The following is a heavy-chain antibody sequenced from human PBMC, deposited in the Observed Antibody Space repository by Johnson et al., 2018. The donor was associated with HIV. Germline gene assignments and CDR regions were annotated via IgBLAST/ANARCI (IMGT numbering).Heavy chain of an antibody. D-gene: IGHD2-15*01. V-gene: IGHV3-66*01. CDR1: GFTVKSNY. CDR3: ARGGYCSGGRCYSIHAFDI. Sequence: VHLVESGGGLVQPGGSLRLSCAVSGFTVKSNYINWVRQAPGKGLECVSGIYSGGRTYYADSVKGRVTISGDNSKNTLYLQMNSLRVEDTAMYYCARGGYCSGGRCYSIHAFDIWGQGTMVTVSS. J-gene: IGHJ3*02. CDR2: IYSGGRT.